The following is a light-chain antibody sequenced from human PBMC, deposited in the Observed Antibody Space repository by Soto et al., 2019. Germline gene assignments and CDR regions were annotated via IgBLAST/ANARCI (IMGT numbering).Light chain of an antibody. Sequence: ENVLTQSPATLSLSPGERATLSCRASQSVSNYVAWYQQKPGQAPRLLIYDASNRATGIPARFSGSGSGTDFTLTISRLAPEDLAVYYCQKRSNWLFGPGTKGDI. J-gene: IGKJ3*01. CDR3: QKRSNWL. CDR1: QSVSNY. CDR2: DAS. V-gene: IGKV3-11*01.